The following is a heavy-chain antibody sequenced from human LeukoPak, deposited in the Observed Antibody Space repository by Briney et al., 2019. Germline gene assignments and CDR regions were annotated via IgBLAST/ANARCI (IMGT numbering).Heavy chain of an antibody. CDR1: GYTFTGSY. CDR2: INPNTGGT. D-gene: IGHD6-13*01. V-gene: IGHV1-2*02. J-gene: IGHJ5*02. CDR3: ARQRVAAAGPNWFDP. Sequence: ASVKVSCKASGYTFTGSYMHWVRQAPGQGLEWMGWINPNTGGTNYAQQFQGRVTMTRDTSIGTAYMELSRLKSDDTAVYYCARQRVAAAGPNWFDPWGQGTLVTVSS.